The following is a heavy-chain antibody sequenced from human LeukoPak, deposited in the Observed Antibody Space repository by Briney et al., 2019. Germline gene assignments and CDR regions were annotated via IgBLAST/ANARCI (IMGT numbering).Heavy chain of an antibody. CDR3: ARASFNVVFGNWFDP. J-gene: IGHJ5*02. CDR1: SGSIGSSSNY. V-gene: IGHV4-39*01. CDR2: VYYSGST. D-gene: IGHD2-8*01. Sequence: SETPSLTCTVSSGSIGSSSNYWGWIRQAPGKGLEWIGNVYYSGSTFYNPSLKSRVTISVDTSKNQFSLKLRSVTAADTAIYYCARASFNVVFGNWFDPWGQGTLVTVSS.